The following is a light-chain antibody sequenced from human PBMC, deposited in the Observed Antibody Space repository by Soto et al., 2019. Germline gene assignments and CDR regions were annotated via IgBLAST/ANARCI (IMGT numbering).Light chain of an antibody. CDR3: QQYNAFSPT. J-gene: IGKJ1*01. V-gene: IGKV1-5*03. CDR2: KAS. Sequence: DIQMTQSPSTLSASAGGRVTITCRASQSIVSSLAWYQQKPGKAPKLLIYKASNLESGVPSRFSGSGSGTDFTLTISSLQPDDFATYYCQQYNAFSPTFGQGTKVEI. CDR1: QSIVSS.